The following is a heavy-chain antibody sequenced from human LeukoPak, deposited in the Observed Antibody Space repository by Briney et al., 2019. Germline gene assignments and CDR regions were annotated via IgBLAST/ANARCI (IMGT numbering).Heavy chain of an antibody. V-gene: IGHV4-61*02. D-gene: IGHD5-12*01. Sequence: SETLSLTCTVSGGSISNDNYYWGWIRQPAGKGLEWIGRIYTSGSTYYNPSLKSRVTISVDTSKNQFSLKLSSVTAADTAVYYCARERTTTTNWFDPWGQGTLVTVSS. J-gene: IGHJ5*02. CDR1: GGSISNDNYY. CDR3: ARERTTTTNWFDP. CDR2: IYTSGST.